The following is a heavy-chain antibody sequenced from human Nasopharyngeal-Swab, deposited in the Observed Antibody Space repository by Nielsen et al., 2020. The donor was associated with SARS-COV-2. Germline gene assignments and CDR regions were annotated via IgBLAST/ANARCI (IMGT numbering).Heavy chain of an antibody. CDR1: GFTFSSYS. CDR3: ERGGKEGD. J-gene: IGHJ4*02. D-gene: IGHD3-16*01. Sequence: GESLKISCAASGFTFSSYSMNWVRQAPGKGPEWVSSISSSSSYIYYADSVKGRFTISRDNAKNSLYLQMNSLRAEDTAGEEGERGGKEGDGGQG. V-gene: IGHV3-21*01. CDR2: ISSSSSYI.